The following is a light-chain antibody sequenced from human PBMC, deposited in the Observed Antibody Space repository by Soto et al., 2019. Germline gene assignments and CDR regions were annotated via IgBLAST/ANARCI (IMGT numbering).Light chain of an antibody. CDR3: QQRSNWPPYT. CDR1: QSVLYSSNNNNY. CDR2: DAS. J-gene: IGKJ2*01. Sequence: DIVMTQSPDSLAVSLGERATINCKSSQSVLYSSNNNNYLAWYQQKPGQAPRLLIYDASNRATGIPARFSGSGSGTDFTLTISSLEPEDFAVYYCQQRSNWPPYTFGQGTKLEIK. V-gene: IGKV3-11*01.